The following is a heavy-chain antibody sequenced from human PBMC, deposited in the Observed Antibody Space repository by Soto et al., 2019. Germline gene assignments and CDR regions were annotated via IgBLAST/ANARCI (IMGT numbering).Heavy chain of an antibody. V-gene: IGHV1-3*01. CDR2: INAGNGNT. Sequence: QVQLVQSGAEVKKPGASVKVSCKASGYTFTSYAMHWVRQAPGQRLEWMGWINAGNGNTKYSQKFQGRVTITRDTSASTAYMELSSLRSEDTAVYYCARVFSPQWLKVHNEPDAFDIWGQGTMVTVSS. J-gene: IGHJ3*02. CDR1: GYTFTSYA. CDR3: ARVFSPQWLKVHNEPDAFDI. D-gene: IGHD5-12*01.